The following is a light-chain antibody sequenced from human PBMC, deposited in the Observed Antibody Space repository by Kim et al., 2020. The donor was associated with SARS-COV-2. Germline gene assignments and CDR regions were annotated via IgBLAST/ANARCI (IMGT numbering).Light chain of an antibody. V-gene: IGKV3-15*01. Sequence: EIVMTQSPATLSVSPGERATLSCRASQSVSSNLAWYQQKPGQAPRLLIYGASTRATGIPGRFSGSGSGTEVTITISSLQSEDFAVDYCQQYSHWPLTFGGGTKVDIK. CDR3: QQYSHWPLT. CDR2: GAS. J-gene: IGKJ4*01. CDR1: QSVSSN.